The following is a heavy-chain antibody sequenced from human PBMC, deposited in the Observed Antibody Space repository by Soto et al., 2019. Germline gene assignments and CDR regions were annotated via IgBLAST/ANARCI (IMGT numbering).Heavy chain of an antibody. D-gene: IGHD2-15*01. V-gene: IGHV3-30-3*01. CDR1: GFTFRNHA. Sequence: AGGSLRLSCAASGFTFRNHAMHWVRQAPGKGLECLAAIAYDGNKAFYKDYVKGRFNISRDNSKNTLYLYMNSLRSEDTGVYYCARGDREDILVVVGARPGEYGIDIWGQGTTVTVSS. CDR3: ARGDREDILVVVGARPGEYGIDI. J-gene: IGHJ6*02. CDR2: IAYDGNKA.